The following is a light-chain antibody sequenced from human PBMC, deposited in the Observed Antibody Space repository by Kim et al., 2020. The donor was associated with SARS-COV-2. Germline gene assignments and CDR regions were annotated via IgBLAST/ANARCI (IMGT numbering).Light chain of an antibody. Sequence: SASISCRSSQSLEYSDGNTYLSWFQERPGLSPRRLIYKACIRDSGVPERFSGSGSDTDFTLKISRVEAEDVGIYYCMQGSHWPITFGQGTRLEIK. V-gene: IGKV2-30*01. CDR1: QSLEYSDGNTY. J-gene: IGKJ5*01. CDR2: KAC. CDR3: MQGSHWPIT.